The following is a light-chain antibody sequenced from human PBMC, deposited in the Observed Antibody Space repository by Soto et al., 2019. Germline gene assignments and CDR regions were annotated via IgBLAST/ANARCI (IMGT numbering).Light chain of an antibody. CDR1: QSISSW. Sequence: DIQMTQSPSTLSASVGDKDTNTCRASQSISSWLAWYQQKPGKAPKLLIYDASSLESGVPSRFSGSGSGTEFSLTISSLQPDDFATYYCQQYNSYLTFGGGTKVDIK. CDR2: DAS. V-gene: IGKV1-5*01. CDR3: QQYNSYLT. J-gene: IGKJ4*01.